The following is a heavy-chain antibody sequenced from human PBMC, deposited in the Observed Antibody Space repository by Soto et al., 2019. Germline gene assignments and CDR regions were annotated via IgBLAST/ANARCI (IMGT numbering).Heavy chain of an antibody. Sequence: EVQLLESGGGLVQPGGSLRLSCAASGFTFSSYAMSWVRQAPGKGLEWVSALTGSGGTTYYAASVKGRFTISRDNSKNTVYLQMNNLRAEDTAVYYCAKGGDEVVATHKDAFDVWGHGTMVTVSS. CDR2: LTGSGGTT. CDR3: AKGGDEVVATHKDAFDV. D-gene: IGHD2-15*01. V-gene: IGHV3-23*01. CDR1: GFTFSSYA. J-gene: IGHJ3*01.